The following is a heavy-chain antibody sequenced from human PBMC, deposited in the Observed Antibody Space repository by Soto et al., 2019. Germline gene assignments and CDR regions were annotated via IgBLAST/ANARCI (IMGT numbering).Heavy chain of an antibody. Sequence: EVQLLESGGGLVQPGGSLRLSCVGSGFTFTGYAMNWVRQAPGKGLEWVSAISSRGGSTFYADSVKGRFTISRDNSKNTLYRQINSLRAEDTAVYYCAKSQGYNLNDFNYWGQGTLVTVSS. D-gene: IGHD1-20*01. CDR3: AKSQGYNLNDFNY. CDR1: GFTFTGYA. V-gene: IGHV3-23*01. CDR2: ISSRGGST. J-gene: IGHJ4*02.